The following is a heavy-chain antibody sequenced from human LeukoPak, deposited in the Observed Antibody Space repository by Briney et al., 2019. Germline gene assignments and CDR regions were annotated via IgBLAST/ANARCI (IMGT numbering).Heavy chain of an antibody. CDR2: IYTSGST. J-gene: IGHJ5*02. CDR1: GGSISSGSYY. D-gene: IGHD3-10*01. CDR3: ARESSITMVRGVMGWFDP. Sequence: SQTLSLTCTVSGGSISSGSYYWRWIRQPAGKGLEWIGRIYTSGSTNYNPSLKSRVTISVDTSKNQFSLKLSSMTAADTAVYYCARESSITMVRGVMGWFDPWGQGTLVTVSS. V-gene: IGHV4-61*02.